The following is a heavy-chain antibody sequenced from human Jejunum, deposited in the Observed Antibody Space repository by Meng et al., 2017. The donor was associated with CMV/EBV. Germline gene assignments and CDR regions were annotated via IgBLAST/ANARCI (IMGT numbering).Heavy chain of an antibody. D-gene: IGHD4-11*01. CDR3: AKDRSFTVRGYFDH. V-gene: IGHV3-23*01. CDR1: EFAFTSSA. Sequence: SEFAFTSSAVSWVRQAPGKGLEWVSAITGTGASTYYADSVKGRFTISRDNSKNTLYLQMNSLRAEDTAVYYCAKDRSFTVRGYFDHWGQGTLVTVSS. CDR2: ITGTGAST. J-gene: IGHJ4*02.